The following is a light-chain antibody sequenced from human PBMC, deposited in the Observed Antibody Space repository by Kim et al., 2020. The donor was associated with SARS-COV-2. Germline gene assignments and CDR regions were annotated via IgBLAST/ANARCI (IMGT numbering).Light chain of an antibody. CDR3: QQYHSYPPT. Sequence: ASGGDRLTISCRASQGVSSWLAWYQQMPGKAPNLLIYAASSLQRGVPSRFSGSGSGTDFTLTIRSLQPEDFATYYCQQYHSYPPTFGQGTKVDIK. J-gene: IGKJ1*01. V-gene: IGKV1D-16*01. CDR1: QGVSSW. CDR2: AAS.